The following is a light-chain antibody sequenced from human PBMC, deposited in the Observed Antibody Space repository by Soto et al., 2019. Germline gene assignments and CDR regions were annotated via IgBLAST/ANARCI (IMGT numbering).Light chain of an antibody. J-gene: IGLJ2*01. CDR3: LLSYGGVPVV. Sequence: QTVVTQEPSLTVSPGGTVTLTCASSTGAVTSDYYPNWYQQKPGQAPRPLIYSTSNRHSWTPARFSGSPLGANAALTLSAVLPDDAADYYCLLSYGGVPVVFGGGTKLTVL. V-gene: IGLV7-43*01. CDR1: TGAVTSDYY. CDR2: STS.